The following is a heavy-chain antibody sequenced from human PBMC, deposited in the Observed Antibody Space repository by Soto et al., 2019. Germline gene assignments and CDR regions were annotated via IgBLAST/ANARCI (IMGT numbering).Heavy chain of an antibody. CDR1: GFAISNYP. CDR3: AKLEWLEFGGDY. V-gene: IGHV3-23*01. J-gene: IGHJ4*02. Sequence: EVHLLESGGGVVQPGKSLKISCAASGFAISNYPMTWVRQPPGQGLEWVSGISASGEKPYYADSVKGRFTISRDNSKNTLSVQMNSMRVEDTGIYYCAKLEWLEFGGDYWGQGTLVTVSS. CDR2: ISASGEKP. D-gene: IGHD6-19*01.